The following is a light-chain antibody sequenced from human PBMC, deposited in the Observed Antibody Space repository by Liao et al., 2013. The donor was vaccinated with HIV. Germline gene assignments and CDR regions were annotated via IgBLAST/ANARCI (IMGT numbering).Light chain of an antibody. V-gene: IGLV3-1*01. CDR3: QAWDSGTALYT. J-gene: IGLJ1*01. CDR1: KLGNKY. CDR2: QDT. Sequence: SYELTQPPSVSVSPGQTASITCSGDKLGNKYACWYQQRPGQSPVLVMYQDTKRPSGIPERMSGSNSGDTATLTISGTQAADEADYYCQAWDSGTALYTFGTGTKVTVL.